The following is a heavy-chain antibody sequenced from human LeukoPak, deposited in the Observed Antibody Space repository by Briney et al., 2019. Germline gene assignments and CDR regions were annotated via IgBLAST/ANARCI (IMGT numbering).Heavy chain of an antibody. J-gene: IGHJ6*03. D-gene: IGHD6-19*01. V-gene: IGHV3-21*01. CDR3: ARLYSSGWSYYYYYMDV. CDR1: GFTFSSYS. CDR2: ISSSSSYI. Sequence: GGSLRLSCAASGFTFSSYSMNWVCQAPGKGLEWVSSISSSSSYIYYADSVKGRFTISRDNAKNSLYLQMNSLRAEDTAVYYCARLYSSGWSYYYYYMDVWGKGTTVTVSS.